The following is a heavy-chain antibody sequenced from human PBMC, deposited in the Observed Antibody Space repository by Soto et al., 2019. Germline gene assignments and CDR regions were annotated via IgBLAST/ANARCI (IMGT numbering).Heavy chain of an antibody. D-gene: IGHD2-2*01. CDR3: AKVGGPVYCNSLGWCAKCFPD. V-gene: IGHV3-30*18. CDR2: ISYDGDNE. J-gene: IGHJ4*02. Sequence: GGSLRLSCTASGFSFSNYAMHWVRQAPGKGLEWLAIISYDGDNEYYADSVRGRFTISRDNSKNTLYLQTNNLRHEDTAVYYFAKVGGPVYCNSLGWCAKCFPDWGKGTLVTVSS. CDR1: GFSFSNYA.